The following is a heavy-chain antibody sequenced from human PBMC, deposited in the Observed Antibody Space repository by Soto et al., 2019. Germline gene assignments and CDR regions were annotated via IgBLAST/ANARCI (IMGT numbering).Heavy chain of an antibody. Sequence: PGESLKISCKGSGYSFTSYWIGWVRQMPGKGLEWMGIIYPGDSDTRYSPSFQGQVTISADKSISTAYLQWSSLKASDTAMYYCARQAYGSGSFPDYYYYYYMDVWGKGTTVTVSS. V-gene: IGHV5-51*01. CDR2: IYPGDSDT. CDR1: GYSFTSYW. D-gene: IGHD3-10*01. CDR3: ARQAYGSGSFPDYYYYYYMDV. J-gene: IGHJ6*03.